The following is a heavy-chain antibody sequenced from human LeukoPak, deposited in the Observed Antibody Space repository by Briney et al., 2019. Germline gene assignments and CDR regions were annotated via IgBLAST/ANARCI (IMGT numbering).Heavy chain of an antibody. CDR3: ARESHQKRESYYYDC. Sequence: PGGSLRLSCAASGLTFSGFATHWVRQAPGQGLDYVAAISGDGGTTYYAKSVKGRFTISRDNSKKTLSLQMGSLRPEDSAIYYCARESHQKRESYYYDCWGQGTLVTVSS. CDR1: GLTFSGFA. J-gene: IGHJ4*02. D-gene: IGHD3-16*01. V-gene: IGHV3-64*01. CDR2: ISGDGGTT.